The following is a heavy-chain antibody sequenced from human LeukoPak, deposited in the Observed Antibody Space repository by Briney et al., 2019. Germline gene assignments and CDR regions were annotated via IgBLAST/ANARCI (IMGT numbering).Heavy chain of an antibody. J-gene: IGHJ6*03. V-gene: IGHV1-18*01. D-gene: IGHD3-3*01. CDR2: ISAYNGNT. CDR3: ARTSAPPKYYDFWSGTPYYYYYMDV. Sequence: ASVKVSCKASGYTFTSHGISWVRQAPGQGLEWMGWISAYNGNTNYAQKLQGRVTMTTDTSTSTAYMELRSLRSDDTAVYYCARTSAPPKYYDFWSGTPYYYYYMDVWGKGTTVTVSS. CDR1: GYTFTSHG.